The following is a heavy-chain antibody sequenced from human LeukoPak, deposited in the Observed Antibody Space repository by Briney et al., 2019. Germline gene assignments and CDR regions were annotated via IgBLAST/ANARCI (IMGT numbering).Heavy chain of an antibody. CDR3: ARDPYDTSAYGAFDI. J-gene: IGHJ3*02. V-gene: IGHV3-7*01. CDR1: NFIFRNYW. Sequence: GGSLRLSCAASNFIFRNYWMTWVRQAPGKGLEWVANINRDGRGKEYVDSVEGRFTISRDNAKNSLYLEMNSLRVEDTAVCYCARDPYDTSAYGAFDIWGQGTMVTVSS. CDR2: INRDGRGK. D-gene: IGHD3-22*01.